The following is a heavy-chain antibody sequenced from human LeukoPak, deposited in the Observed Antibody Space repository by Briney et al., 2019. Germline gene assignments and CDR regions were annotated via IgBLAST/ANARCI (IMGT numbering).Heavy chain of an antibody. J-gene: IGHJ4*02. V-gene: IGHV1-2*06. CDR1: GYTFTGYY. Sequence: ASVKVSCKASGYTFTGYYIHWVRQAPGQGLEWMGRINCNGGGTSYAQKFQGRVTMTRDTSISTAYMELDRLTSDDTAVYYCAKVNGGDSSGPNLDYWGQGTLVTVSS. CDR3: AKVNGGDSSGPNLDY. D-gene: IGHD3-22*01. CDR2: INCNGGGT.